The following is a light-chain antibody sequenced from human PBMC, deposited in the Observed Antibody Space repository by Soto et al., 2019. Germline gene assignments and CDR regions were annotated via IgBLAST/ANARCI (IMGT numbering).Light chain of an antibody. Sequence: IMLTQSPGTLSLSPGARATLFCRASQSVRSNFLAWYNQRPGQAPRLIIYGASNRATGIPDRFSVSGSGTDFTLTICRLEPEDFAGYYCQLYGTSLTFGGWTRVEI. CDR2: GAS. CDR1: QSVRSNF. J-gene: IGKJ4*01. V-gene: IGKV3-20*01. CDR3: QLYGTSLT.